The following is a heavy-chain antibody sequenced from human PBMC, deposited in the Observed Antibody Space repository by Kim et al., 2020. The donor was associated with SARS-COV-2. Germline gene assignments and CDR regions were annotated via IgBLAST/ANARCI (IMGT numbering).Heavy chain of an antibody. Sequence: GGSLRLSCAASGFTFSSYWMHWVRQAPGKGLVWVSRINSDGSSTSYADSVKGRFTISRDNAKNTLYLQMNSLRAEDTAVYYCARDLRTRSPTEGGWFGELSYYYGMDVWGQGTTVTVSS. CDR2: INSDGSST. J-gene: IGHJ6*02. V-gene: IGHV3-74*01. D-gene: IGHD3-10*01. CDR1: GFTFSSYW. CDR3: ARDLRTRSPTEGGWFGELSYYYGMDV.